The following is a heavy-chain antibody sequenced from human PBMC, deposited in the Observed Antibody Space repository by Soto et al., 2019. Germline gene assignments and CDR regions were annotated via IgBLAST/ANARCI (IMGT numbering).Heavy chain of an antibody. CDR3: ARELRPYGDYEEGAFDI. V-gene: IGHV4-30-4*01. Sequence: QVQLQESGPGLVKPSQTLSLTCTVSGGSISSGDYYWSWIRQPPGKGLEWIGYIYYSGSTYYNPYLKSRVTISVDTSKNQFSLKLSSVTAADTAVYYCARELRPYGDYEEGAFDIWGQGTMVTVSS. D-gene: IGHD4-17*01. J-gene: IGHJ3*02. CDR2: IYYSGST. CDR1: GGSISSGDYY.